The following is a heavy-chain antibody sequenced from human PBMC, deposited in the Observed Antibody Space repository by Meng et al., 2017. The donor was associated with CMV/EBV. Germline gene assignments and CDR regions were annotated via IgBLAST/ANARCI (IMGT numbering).Heavy chain of an antibody. J-gene: IGHJ5*02. V-gene: IGHV4-39*07. Sequence: LESGLCLVQPPASLSPTCPAAGGSLNSSSFDGGWIRQPPGKGLEWIGCIYYSGSTYYNPSLKSRVTISVDTSKNQFSLKLSSVTAADTAVYYCARYRDIVVVPGDPWFDPWGQGTLVTVSS. CDR1: GGSLNSSSFD. D-gene: IGHD2-2*01. CDR3: ARYRDIVVVPGDPWFDP. CDR2: IYYSGST.